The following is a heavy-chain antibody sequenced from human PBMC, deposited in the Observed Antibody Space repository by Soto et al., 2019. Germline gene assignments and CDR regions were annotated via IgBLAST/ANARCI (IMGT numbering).Heavy chain of an antibody. D-gene: IGHD3-10*01. CDR3: ARGSTDSYPGSRIFDF. CDR1: GFSFSDYE. V-gene: IGHV3-48*03. Sequence: GGSLRLSCAASGFSFSDYEMNWVRQAPGKGLEWVSYSSRSGSTIEYADSVKGRFTISRDYAKTSLYLQMNSLRVEDSALYYCARGSTDSYPGSRIFDFWGRGTLVTVSS. J-gene: IGHJ4*02. CDR2: SSRSGSTI.